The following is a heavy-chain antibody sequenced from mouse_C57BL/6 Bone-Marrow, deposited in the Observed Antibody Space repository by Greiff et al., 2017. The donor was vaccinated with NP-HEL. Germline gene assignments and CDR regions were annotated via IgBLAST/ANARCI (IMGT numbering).Heavy chain of an antibody. Sequence: QVQLQQPGAELVRPGTSVTLSCKASGYTFTSYWMHWVKQRPGQGLEWIGVIDPYDSYTNYNQKFKGKATLTVDTSSSTAYMQLSSLTSEDSAVYYCARSYGNLWFAYWGQGTLVTVSA. CDR3: ARSYGNLWFAY. D-gene: IGHD2-1*01. V-gene: IGHV1-59*01. CDR1: GYTFTSYW. CDR2: IDPYDSYT. J-gene: IGHJ3*01.